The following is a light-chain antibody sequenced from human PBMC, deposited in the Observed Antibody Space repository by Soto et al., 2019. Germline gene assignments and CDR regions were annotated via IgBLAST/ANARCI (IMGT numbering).Light chain of an antibody. J-gene: IGLJ1*01. CDR1: SSDVGDANY. V-gene: IGLV2-14*03. CDR2: DDS. CDR3: SPYRAISSTRYV. Sequence: QSALTQPASLSGSPGQSITISCTGTSSDVGDANYVSWYQPHPDKAPKLIINDDSNRRSGVPNRFSGSNSGTTASLPSSGLLAEDEADYYYSPYRAISSTRYVFGAGTKLTVL.